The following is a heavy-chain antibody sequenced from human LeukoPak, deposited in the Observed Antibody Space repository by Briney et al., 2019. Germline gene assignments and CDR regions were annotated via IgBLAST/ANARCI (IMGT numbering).Heavy chain of an antibody. Sequence: GGSLRLSCAASGFTFSSYSMNWVRQAPGKGLEWVSSISSSSSYIYYADSVKGRFTISRDNAKNSLYLQMNSLRAEDTAVYYCARDRPFWSGYYLDYWGQGTLVTVSS. J-gene: IGHJ4*02. D-gene: IGHD3-3*01. CDR2: ISSSSSYI. CDR1: GFTFSSYS. CDR3: ARDRPFWSGYYLDY. V-gene: IGHV3-21*01.